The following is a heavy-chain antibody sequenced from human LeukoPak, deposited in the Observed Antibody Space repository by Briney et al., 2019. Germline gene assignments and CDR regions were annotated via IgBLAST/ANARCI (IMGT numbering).Heavy chain of an antibody. V-gene: IGHV4-39*07. CDR3: AREVSIVSYSGDDAFDI. D-gene: IGHD2/OR15-2a*01. J-gene: IGHJ3*02. CDR1: GGSISSSSYY. CDR2: IYYSGST. Sequence: PSETLSLTCTVSGGSISSSSYYWGWIRQPPGKGLEWIGSIYYSGSTYYNPSLKSRVTISVDTSKNQFSLKLSSVTAADTAVYYCAREVSIVSYSGDDAFDIWGQGTMVTVSS.